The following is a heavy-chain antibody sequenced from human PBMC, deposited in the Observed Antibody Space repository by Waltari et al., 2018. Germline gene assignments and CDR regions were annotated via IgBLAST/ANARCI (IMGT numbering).Heavy chain of an antibody. V-gene: IGHV4-38-2*01. D-gene: IGHD2-15*01. J-gene: IGHJ6*03. CDR1: GYSISSGYY. CDR3: ARQYCFGGSCYFRFYYMDV. Sequence: QVQLQESGPGLMKPSETLSLTCAVSGYSISSGYYWGWIRQPPGKGLEWIGSIYHNGNTYYNPSLKGPVTISVDTSKNQLSLKVTSVTAADTAIYYCARQYCFGGSCYFRFYYMDVWGRGTTVTVSS. CDR2: IYHNGNT.